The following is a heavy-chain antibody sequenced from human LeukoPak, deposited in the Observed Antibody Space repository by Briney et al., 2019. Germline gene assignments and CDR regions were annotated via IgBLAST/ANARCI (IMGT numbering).Heavy chain of an antibody. J-gene: IGHJ5*02. D-gene: IGHD6-13*01. V-gene: IGHV3-23*01. CDR2: ISGSGGST. CDR1: GFTFSSYA. CDR3: AKDRGYSSSSSWFDP. Sequence: GGSLRLSCAASGFTFSSYAMSWVRQAPGKGLEWVSAISGSGGSTYYADSVRGRFTISRDNYKNTLYLQMNSLRAEDTAVYYCAKDRGYSSSSSWFDPWGQGTLVTVSS.